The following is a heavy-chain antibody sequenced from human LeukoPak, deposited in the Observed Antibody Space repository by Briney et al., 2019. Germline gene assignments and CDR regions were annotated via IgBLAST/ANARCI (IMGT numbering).Heavy chain of an antibody. CDR3: AKSIAVAGKGPFDY. D-gene: IGHD6-19*01. CDR2: ISYDGSNK. Sequence: GGSLRLSCAASGFTVSSNHMSWVRQAPGKGLEWVAVISYDGSNKYYADSVKGRFTISRDNSKNTLYLQMNSLRAEDTAVYYCAKSIAVAGKGPFDYWGQGTLVTVSS. J-gene: IGHJ4*02. V-gene: IGHV3-30*18. CDR1: GFTVSSNH.